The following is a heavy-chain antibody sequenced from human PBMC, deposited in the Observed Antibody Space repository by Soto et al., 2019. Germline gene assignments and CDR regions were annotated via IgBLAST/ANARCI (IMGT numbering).Heavy chain of an antibody. CDR3: ARGMTAMGPYYYYMDV. Sequence: PSQTLSLTCAISGDSVSSNSAAWNWIRQSPSRGLEWLGRKYYRSKWYNDYAVSVKSRITINPDTSKNQFSLQLNSVTPEDTAVYYCARGMTAMGPYYYYMDVWGKGTTVTVSS. J-gene: IGHJ6*03. V-gene: IGHV6-1*01. CDR1: GDSVSSNSAA. D-gene: IGHD5-18*01. CDR2: KYYRSKWYN.